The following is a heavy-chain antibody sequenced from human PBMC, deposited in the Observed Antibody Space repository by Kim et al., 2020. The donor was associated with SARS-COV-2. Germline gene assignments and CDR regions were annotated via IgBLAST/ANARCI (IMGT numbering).Heavy chain of an antibody. V-gene: IGHV3-15*01. Sequence: DYAKPVKGRFTISRDDSKNTLYLQMTSLKTEDTAVYYCTTVWRVTSCYRYWGQGTLVTVSS. D-gene: IGHD2-2*01. CDR3: TTVWRVTSCYRY. J-gene: IGHJ4*02.